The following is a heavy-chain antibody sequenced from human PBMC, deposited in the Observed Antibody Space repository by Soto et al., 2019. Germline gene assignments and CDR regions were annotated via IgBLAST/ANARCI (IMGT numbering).Heavy chain of an antibody. CDR1: GVSISSYF. CDR2: TYHRGST. Sequence: SETLSLTCSVSGVSISSYFWSWIRQAPGRGLEWIGYTYHRGSTNYSPSLKGRFTISRDNSKNTLYLQMNSLRAEDTAVYYCARDMRELRGATLNFDYWGQGTLVTVSS. V-gene: IGHV4-59*12. CDR3: ARDMRELRGATLNFDY. J-gene: IGHJ4*02. D-gene: IGHD1-26*01.